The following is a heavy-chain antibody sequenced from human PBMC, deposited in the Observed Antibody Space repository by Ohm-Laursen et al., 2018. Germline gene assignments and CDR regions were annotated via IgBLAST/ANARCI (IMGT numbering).Heavy chain of an antibody. CDR1: GFTVSSNY. J-gene: IGHJ4*02. Sequence: SLRLSCSASGFTVSSNYMSWVRQAPGKGLEWVSVIYSGGSTYYADSVKGRFTISRDNSKNTLYLQMNSLGAEDTAVYYCARGYDSSGYYVDYWGQGTLVTVSS. CDR2: IYSGGST. CDR3: ARGYDSSGYYVDY. D-gene: IGHD3-22*01. V-gene: IGHV3-53*01.